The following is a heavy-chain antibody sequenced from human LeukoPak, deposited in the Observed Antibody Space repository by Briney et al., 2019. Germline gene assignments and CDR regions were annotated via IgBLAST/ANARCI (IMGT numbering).Heavy chain of an antibody. J-gene: IGHJ4*02. CDR1: GFTFSSYE. V-gene: IGHV3-48*03. CDR2: ISSSGSTI. D-gene: IGHD4-17*01. Sequence: GGSLRLSCAASGFTFSSYEMNWVRQAPGKGLEWVSYISSSGSTIYYADSVKGRFSISRDTAKNALYLQMNSLRAEDTAVYYCARGGTTSLYYFNYWGQGTLVTVSS. CDR3: ARGGTTSLYYFNY.